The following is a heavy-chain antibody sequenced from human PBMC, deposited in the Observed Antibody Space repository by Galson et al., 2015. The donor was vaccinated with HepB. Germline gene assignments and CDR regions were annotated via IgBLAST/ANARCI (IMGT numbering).Heavy chain of an antibody. V-gene: IGHV4-39*01. D-gene: IGHD6-19*01. J-gene: IGHJ2*01. CDR1: GDSISRSNYY. CDR3: ARQRYTRGCRYWYFDL. Sequence: SETLSLTCTVSGDSISRSNYYWGWIRQPPGKGLEWIGSIYYSGRLFYNPSLKSRVTISVDTSKNQFSLRLSSVTAADTAVYYCARQRYTRGCRYWYFDLWGRGTLVTYSS. CDR2: IYYSGRL.